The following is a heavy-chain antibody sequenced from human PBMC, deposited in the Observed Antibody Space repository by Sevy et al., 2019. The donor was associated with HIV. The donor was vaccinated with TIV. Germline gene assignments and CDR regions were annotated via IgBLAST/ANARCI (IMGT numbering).Heavy chain of an antibody. CDR1: GFTFSDYE. CDR3: ARDRLRYYDSSGYSGLDY. J-gene: IGHJ4*02. Sequence: GGSLRLSCAASGFTFSDYEMNWIRQAPGKGLEWLSYISKTGSTIYYADSVKGRFTMSRDNARNSLHLKMNSLRAEDTAVYYCARDRLRYYDSSGYSGLDYWGQGTLVTVSS. V-gene: IGHV3-48*03. CDR2: ISKTGSTI. D-gene: IGHD3-22*01.